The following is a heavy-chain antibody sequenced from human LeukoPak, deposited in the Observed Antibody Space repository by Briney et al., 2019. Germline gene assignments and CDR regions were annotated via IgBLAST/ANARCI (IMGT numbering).Heavy chain of an antibody. D-gene: IGHD3-10*01. CDR2: IYSGGST. J-gene: IGHJ6*04. V-gene: IGHV3-53*01. Sequence: GGSLRLSCAASGFTVSSNYMSWVRQAPGKGLEWVSVIYSGGSTYYADSVKGRFTISRDNSKNTLYLQMNSLRAEDTAVYYRARANTMVRGVITNYYYYGMDVWGKGTTVTVSS. CDR3: ARANTMVRGVITNYYYYGMDV. CDR1: GFTVSSNY.